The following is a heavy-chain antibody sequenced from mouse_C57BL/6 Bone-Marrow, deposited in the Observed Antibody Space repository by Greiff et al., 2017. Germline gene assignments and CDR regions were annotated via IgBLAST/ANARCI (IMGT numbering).Heavy chain of an antibody. J-gene: IGHJ4*01. D-gene: IGHD2-3*01. CDR2: FYPGSGSI. V-gene: IGHV1-62-2*01. Sequence: QVQLQQSGAELVKPGASVKLSCTASGYTFTEYTIHWVKQRSGQGLEWIGWFYPGSGSIKYNEKFKDKATLTADKSSSTSYMELSRLTSEDSAVYCCARHEEGGGYYVYAMDYWGQGTSVTVSS. CDR3: ARHEEGGGYYVYAMDY. CDR1: GYTFTEYT.